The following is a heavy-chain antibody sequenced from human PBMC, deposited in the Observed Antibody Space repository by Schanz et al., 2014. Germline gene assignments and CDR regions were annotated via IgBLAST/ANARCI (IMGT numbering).Heavy chain of an antibody. D-gene: IGHD1-26*01. CDR1: GFSFSTHW. V-gene: IGHV3-7*01. J-gene: IGHJ4*02. CDR3: ARDSGSHYLVDY. CDR2: IGDDGADK. Sequence: EVRLVESGGGLVQPGGSLRLSCGASGFSFSTHWMAWVRQAPGKGLEWVANIGDDGADKYYLDSVRGRFTISRDNTKNFLHLEMNNLRAEDTAVYYCARDSGSHYLVDYWGQGTLVTVSS.